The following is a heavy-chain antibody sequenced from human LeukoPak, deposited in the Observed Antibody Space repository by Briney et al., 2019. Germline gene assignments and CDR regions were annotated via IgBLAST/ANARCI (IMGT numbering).Heavy chain of an antibody. Sequence: GASVKVSCKASGYTFTSYAMNWVRQAPGQGLEWMGWINPNSGGTNYAQKFQGRVTMTRDTSISTAYMELSRLRSDDTAVYYCARDVAGIDYWGQGTLVTVSS. J-gene: IGHJ4*02. CDR2: INPNSGGT. D-gene: IGHD6-19*01. CDR1: GYTFTSYA. CDR3: ARDVAGIDY. V-gene: IGHV1-2*02.